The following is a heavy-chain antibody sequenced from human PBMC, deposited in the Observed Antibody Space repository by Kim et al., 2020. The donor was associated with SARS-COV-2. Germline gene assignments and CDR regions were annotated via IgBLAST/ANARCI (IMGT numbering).Heavy chain of an antibody. CDR2: IIPILGIA. J-gene: IGHJ6*02. D-gene: IGHD5-18*01. CDR1: GGTFSSYA. Sequence: SVKVSCKPSGGTFSSYAISWVRQAPGQGLEWMGRIIPILGIANYAQKFQGRVTITADKSTSTAYMELSSLRSEDTAVYYCASPMATVYYYYGMDVWGQGTTVTVSS. V-gene: IGHV1-69*04. CDR3: ASPMATVYYYYGMDV.